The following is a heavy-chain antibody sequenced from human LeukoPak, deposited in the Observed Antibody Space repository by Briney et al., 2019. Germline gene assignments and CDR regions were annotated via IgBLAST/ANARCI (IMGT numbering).Heavy chain of an antibody. CDR1: GFTFSSYS. CDR3: ARGYGSGKLFDY. CDR2: IRRSGNPI. D-gene: IGHD3-10*01. J-gene: IGHJ4*02. Sequence: GGSLRLSCAASGFTFSSYSMNWVRQAPGKGLEWVAYIRRSGNPIYYADSVKGRFTISRDNAKNSLYLQMNSLRAEDTAVYYCARGYGSGKLFDYWGQGNLVTVSS. V-gene: IGHV3-48*01.